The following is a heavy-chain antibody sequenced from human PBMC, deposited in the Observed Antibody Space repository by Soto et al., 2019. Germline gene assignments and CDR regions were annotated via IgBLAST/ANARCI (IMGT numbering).Heavy chain of an antibody. CDR3: ARLGAGYYMDV. Sequence: PSETLSLTCTVSGGSISSGDYYWSWIRQPPGKGLEWIGYIYYTGSTYYNPSLKSRVTISIDTSKNQFSLKLSSVTAADTAVYYCARLGAGYYMDVWGKGTTVTV. V-gene: IGHV4-30-4*01. CDR1: GGSISSGDYY. CDR2: IYYTGST. D-gene: IGHD1-26*01. J-gene: IGHJ6*03.